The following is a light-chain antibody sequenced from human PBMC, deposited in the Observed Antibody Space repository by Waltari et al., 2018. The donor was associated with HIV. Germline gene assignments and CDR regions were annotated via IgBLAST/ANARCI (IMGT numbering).Light chain of an antibody. CDR2: DVT. CDR1: SSALGGYNY. J-gene: IGLJ3*02. Sequence: QSALTQPASVSGSPGPSITIPCTGTSSALGGYNYVSWYQQHPGKAPKLMIYDVTNRPSGVSNRFSGSKSGNTASLTISGLQVEDEADYYCSSYTSSSTWVFGGGTKLTVL. V-gene: IGLV2-14*03. CDR3: SSYTSSSTWV.